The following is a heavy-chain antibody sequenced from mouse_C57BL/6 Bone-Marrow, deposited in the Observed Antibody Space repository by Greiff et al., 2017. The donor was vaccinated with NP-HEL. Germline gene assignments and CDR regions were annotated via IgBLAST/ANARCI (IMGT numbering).Heavy chain of an antibody. CDR2: IYPGSGST. CDR3: ARSDYGSSYENYFDY. V-gene: IGHV1-55*01. Sequence: QVQLQQPGAELVKPGASVKMSCKASGYTFTSYWITWVKQRPGQGLEWIGDIYPGSGSTNYIEKFKSKATLTVDTSSSTAYMQLSSLTSEDSAVYYCARSDYGSSYENYFDYWGQGTTLTVSS. J-gene: IGHJ2*01. D-gene: IGHD1-1*01. CDR1: GYTFTSYW.